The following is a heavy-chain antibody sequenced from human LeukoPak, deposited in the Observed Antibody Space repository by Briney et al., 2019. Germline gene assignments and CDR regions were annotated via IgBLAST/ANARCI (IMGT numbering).Heavy chain of an antibody. D-gene: IGHD6-13*01. V-gene: IGHV3-23*01. Sequence: GGSLRLSCAASGFTFSSYAMSWVRQAPGKGLEWVSAISGSGGSTYYADSVKGRFTISRDNSKNTLYLQMNSLRAEDTAVYYCAKDQGSSSWYRLLDYWGQGTLVTVSS. CDR2: ISGSGGST. J-gene: IGHJ4*02. CDR3: AKDQGSSSWYRLLDY. CDR1: GFTFSSYA.